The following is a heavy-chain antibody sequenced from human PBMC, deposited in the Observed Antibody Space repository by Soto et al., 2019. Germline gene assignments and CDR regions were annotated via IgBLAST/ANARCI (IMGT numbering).Heavy chain of an antibody. J-gene: IGHJ5*02. V-gene: IGHV4-39*01. Sequence: EKGLEWIGRIYSSGSTYYNPSLKSRVTRSVDTSKNHVSLKLSSVTAADTAVYYCARHGMDYYDSSGYSNSPYCFGNWGQ. CDR2: IYSSGST. CDR3: ARHGMDYYDSSGYSNSPYCFGN. D-gene: IGHD3-22*01.